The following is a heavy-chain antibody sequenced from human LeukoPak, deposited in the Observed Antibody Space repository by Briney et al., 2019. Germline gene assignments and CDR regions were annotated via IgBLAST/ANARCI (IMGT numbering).Heavy chain of an antibody. J-gene: IGHJ4*02. CDR3: AKDWLFGNHQFDY. D-gene: IGHD1-14*01. V-gene: IGHV3-48*03. CDR2: ISSSGSTI. CDR1: GFTFSSYE. Sequence: GGSLRLSCAASGFTFSSYEMNWVRQAPGKGLEWVSYISSSGSTIYYADSVKGRFTISRDNSKNTVYLQKSRLKTEDTAVYYCAKDWLFGNHQFDYWGQGTLVTVTS.